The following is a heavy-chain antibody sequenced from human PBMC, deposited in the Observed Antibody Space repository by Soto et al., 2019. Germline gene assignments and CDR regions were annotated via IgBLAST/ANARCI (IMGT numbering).Heavy chain of an antibody. CDR2: VYYSGST. Sequence: SEILSLTWTVSGGSISSVSYCWIWKRQPPGKGLEWIGYVYYSGSTNYNPSLKSRVTISVDTSKNQFSLKLSSVTAADTAVYYCARRDDYVLDYWGQGTLVTVSS. J-gene: IGHJ4*02. CDR3: ARRDDYVLDY. V-gene: IGHV4-61*01. D-gene: IGHD3-16*01. CDR1: GGSISSVSYC.